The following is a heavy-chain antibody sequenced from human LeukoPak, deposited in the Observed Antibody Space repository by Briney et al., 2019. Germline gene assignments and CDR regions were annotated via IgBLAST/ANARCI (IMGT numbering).Heavy chain of an antibody. J-gene: IGHJ6*02. Sequence: GGSLRLSCAASGFTFSDYYMTWIRQAPGKGLEWVSYISSSGSTIYYADSVKGRFTISRDNAKNSLYLQMNSLRAEDTAVYYCARVGVNSGWYSHYGMDVWGQGTTVTVSS. D-gene: IGHD6-19*01. V-gene: IGHV3-11*01. CDR3: ARVGVNSGWYSHYGMDV. CDR2: ISSSGSTI. CDR1: GFTFSDYY.